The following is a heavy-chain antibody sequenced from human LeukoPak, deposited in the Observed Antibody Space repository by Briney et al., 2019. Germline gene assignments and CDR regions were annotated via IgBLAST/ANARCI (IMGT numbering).Heavy chain of an antibody. D-gene: IGHD1-26*01. CDR1: GFTFSRYS. CDR2: ISGSSSYI. J-gene: IGHJ6*03. Sequence: GGSLRLSCAASGFTFSRYSMNWVRQAPGKGLEWVSSISGSSSYIYYADSVKGRFTISRDNAKNSLYLQMNSLRAEDTAVYYCARGISGSYQALVYNYYYYMDVWGKGTTVTVSS. CDR3: ARGISGSYQALVYNYYYYMDV. V-gene: IGHV3-21*01.